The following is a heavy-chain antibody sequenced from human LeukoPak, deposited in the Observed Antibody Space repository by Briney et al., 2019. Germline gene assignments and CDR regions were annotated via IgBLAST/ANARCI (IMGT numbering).Heavy chain of an antibody. D-gene: IGHD2-2*01. CDR2: IYYSGST. J-gene: IGHJ5*02. CDR3: ARGSGTSPNWFDP. CDR1: GGSFSGYY. Sequence: SETLSLTCAVYGGSFSGYYWSWIRQPPGKGLEWIGYIYYSGSTNYNPSLKSRVTISVDTSKNQFSLKLSSVTAADTAVYYCARGSGTSPNWFDPWGQGTLVTVSS. V-gene: IGHV4-59*01.